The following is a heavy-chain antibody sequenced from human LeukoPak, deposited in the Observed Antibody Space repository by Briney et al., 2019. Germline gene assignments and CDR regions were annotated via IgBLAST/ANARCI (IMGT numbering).Heavy chain of an antibody. Sequence: ASVKVSCKASGYTFTSYGISWVRQAPGQGLEWMGWISAYNGNTNYAQNFQGRVTVTRDTSISTAYMEVTRLRSDDTAVYYCARGYSTNWYDAFDVWGQGTMVTVSS. V-gene: IGHV1-18*01. CDR3: ARGYSTNWYDAFDV. J-gene: IGHJ3*01. CDR1: GYTFTSYG. D-gene: IGHD6-13*01. CDR2: ISAYNGNT.